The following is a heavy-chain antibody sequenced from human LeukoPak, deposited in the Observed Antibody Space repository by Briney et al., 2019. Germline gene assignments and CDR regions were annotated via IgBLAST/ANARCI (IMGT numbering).Heavy chain of an antibody. J-gene: IGHJ4*02. D-gene: IGHD1-1*01. CDR1: GFTVSSNY. CDR3: ARTQRREYFDY. Sequence: GGSLRLSCAASGFTVSSNYMSWIRQAPGKGLEWVSYISSSGSTIYYADSVKGRFTISRDNAKNSLYLQMNSLRAEDTAVYYCARTQRREYFDYWGQGTLVTVSS. CDR2: ISSSGSTI. V-gene: IGHV3-11*04.